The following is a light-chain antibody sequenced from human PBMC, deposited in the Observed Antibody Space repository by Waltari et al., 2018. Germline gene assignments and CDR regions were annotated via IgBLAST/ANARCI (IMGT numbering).Light chain of an antibody. CDR3: SSYIGSSTLEL. CDR2: DVS. V-gene: IGLV2-14*03. J-gene: IGLJ2*01. Sequence: PQHVDKVDKRIIFDVSDRASGVSDRFSGSESGNAGSLTISGLQAKDEADYYCSSYIGSSTLELFGGGISLTVL.